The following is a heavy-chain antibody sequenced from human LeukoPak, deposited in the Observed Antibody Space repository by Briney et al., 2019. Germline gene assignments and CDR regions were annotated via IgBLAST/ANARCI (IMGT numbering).Heavy chain of an antibody. CDR1: GITLGNNW. J-gene: IGHJ5*02. V-gene: IGHV3-74*01. CDR3: ARDVPHNWFDT. Sequence: PGGCLRLSCAASGITLGNNWMHWVRQGPGKGLVWISRINSDGGGAIYADSVKGRFTVSRDNAKNTLYLQMNSLRAEDTAVYYCARDVPHNWFDTWGQGTLVTVSS. CDR2: INSDGGGA.